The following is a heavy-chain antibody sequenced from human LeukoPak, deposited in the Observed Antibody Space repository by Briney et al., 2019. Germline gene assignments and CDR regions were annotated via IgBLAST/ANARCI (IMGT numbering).Heavy chain of an antibody. CDR1: GGSISSSSYY. J-gene: IGHJ5*02. V-gene: IGHV4-39*01. D-gene: IGHD3-3*01. CDR3: ARSHRLITIFGVVMSGHWFDP. CDR2: IYYSGST. Sequence: PSETLSLTCTASGGSISSSSYYWGWIRQPPGKGLEWIGSIYYSGSTYYNPSLKSRVTISVDTSKNQFSLKLSSVTAADTAVYYCARSHRLITIFGVVMSGHWFDPWGQGTLVTVSS.